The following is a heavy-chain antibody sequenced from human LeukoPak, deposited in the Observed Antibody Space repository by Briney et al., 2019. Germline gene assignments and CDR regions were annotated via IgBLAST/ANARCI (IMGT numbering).Heavy chain of an antibody. CDR1: GGSIRSYY. J-gene: IGHJ5*02. V-gene: IGHV4-59*01. CDR2: IYYSGST. D-gene: IGHD6-19*01. Sequence: SETLSLTCTVSGGSIRSYYWSWIRQPPGKGLEWIGYIYYSGSTNYNPSLKSRVTISVDTSKNQFSLKLSSVTAADTAVYYCARVYSSGWYDWFDPWGQGTLVTVSS. CDR3: ARVYSSGWYDWFDP.